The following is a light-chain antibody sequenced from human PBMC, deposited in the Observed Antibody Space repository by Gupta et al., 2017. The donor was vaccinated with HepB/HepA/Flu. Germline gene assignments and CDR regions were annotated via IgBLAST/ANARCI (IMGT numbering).Light chain of an antibody. CDR1: SSNIGNNN. J-gene: IGLJ1*01. CDR2: IYN. V-gene: IGLV1-44*01. CDR3: AAWDDSLNGYV. Sequence: QYVLTQPPSASGPLGLRVTISCSGSSSNIGNNNVAWYHQLPGTAPKLLIYIYNQRPSGVPDRFSGSKSGTSASLAISGLQSDDEADYYCAAWDDSLNGYVFGTGTKVTVL.